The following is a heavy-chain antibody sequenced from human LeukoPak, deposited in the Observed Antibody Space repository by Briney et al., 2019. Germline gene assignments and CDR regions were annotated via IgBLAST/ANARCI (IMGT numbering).Heavy chain of an antibody. Sequence: GASVKVSCKASGYTFTSYGISWVRQAPGQGLEWMGWISAYNGNTNYAQKLQGRVTMTTDTSTSTAYMELRSLRSDDTAVYYCARALDHDSSGWYYFDYWGQGTLVTVSS. J-gene: IGHJ4*02. CDR3: ARALDHDSSGWYYFDY. D-gene: IGHD6-19*01. V-gene: IGHV1-18*01. CDR2: ISAYNGNT. CDR1: GYTFTSYG.